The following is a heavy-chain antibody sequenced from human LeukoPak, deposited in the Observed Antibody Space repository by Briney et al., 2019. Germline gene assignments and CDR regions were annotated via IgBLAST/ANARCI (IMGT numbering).Heavy chain of an antibody. CDR2: MNPNSGNT. D-gene: IGHD6-19*01. CDR1: GYTFTGYY. V-gene: IGHV1-8*02. CDR3: ARGDSSGWYVPAYYYYYYMDV. J-gene: IGHJ6*03. Sequence: ASVKVSCKASGYTFTGYYMHWVRQAPGQGLEWMGWMNPNSGNTGYAQKFQGRVTMTRNTSISTAYMELSSLRSEDTAVYYCARGDSSGWYVPAYYYYYYMDVWGKGTTVTISS.